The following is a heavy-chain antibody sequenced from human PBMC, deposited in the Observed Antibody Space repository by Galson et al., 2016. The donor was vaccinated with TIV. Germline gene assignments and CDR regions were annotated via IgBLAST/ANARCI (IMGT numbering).Heavy chain of an antibody. CDR2: IRYNGSPK. J-gene: IGHJ6*02. Sequence: LRLSCAASGFTLSDYYMSWIRQAPGKGLEWLSYIRYNGSPKYDADSMKGRLTISRDIAKNSMYLDMNSLRAEDTAGYYCARYSGESYAMDVWGQGTTVTVSS. V-gene: IGHV3-11*01. D-gene: IGHD1-26*01. CDR3: ARYSGESYAMDV. CDR1: GFTLSDYY.